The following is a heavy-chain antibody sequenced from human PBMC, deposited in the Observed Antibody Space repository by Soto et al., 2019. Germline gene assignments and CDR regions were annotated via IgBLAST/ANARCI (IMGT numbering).Heavy chain of an antibody. D-gene: IGHD5-18*01. J-gene: IGHJ4*02. CDR1: GFTFSSYG. CDR3: ARGSGYSYGLNGY. V-gene: IGHV3-33*01. Sequence: QVQLVESGGGVVQPGRSLRLSCAASGFTFSSYGMHWVRQAPGKGLEWVAVIWYDGSNKYYADSVKGRFTISRDNSKNTLYLQMNSLRAEDTAVHYCARGSGYSYGLNGYWGQGTLVTVSS. CDR2: IWYDGSNK.